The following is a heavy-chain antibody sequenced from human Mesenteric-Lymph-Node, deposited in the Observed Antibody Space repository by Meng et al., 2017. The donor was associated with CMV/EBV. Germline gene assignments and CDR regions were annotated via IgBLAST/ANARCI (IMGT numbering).Heavy chain of an antibody. CDR1: GLTFSTYG. J-gene: IGHJ4*02. CDR3: VKDKEYCSSGSCQKYYFDS. CDR2: IRYGGSNK. D-gene: IGHD2-15*01. Sequence: SLKISCAASGLTFSTYGMHWVRQAPGKGLEWVAFIRYGGSNKYLADSVKGRFTISRDNSKNTVYLQMNSLRVEDTAVYYCVKDKEYCSSGSCQKYYFDSWGQGTLVTVSS. V-gene: IGHV3-30*02.